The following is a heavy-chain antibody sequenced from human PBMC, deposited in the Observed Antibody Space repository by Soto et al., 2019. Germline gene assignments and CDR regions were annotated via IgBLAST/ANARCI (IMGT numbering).Heavy chain of an antibody. D-gene: IGHD2-21*02. Sequence: QVQLVQSGAEVKQPGSSVKVSCQASGDTFSSFAINWVRQAPGQGLEWMGGIIPIFRTPNYAQNFQGRVTITADEATSTVYMELSTLTSDDAAGYYSAGSTGGDFRAGANRSDWFDPWGQGTLVTVSS. J-gene: IGHJ5*02. V-gene: IGHV1-69*01. CDR3: AGSTGGDFRAGANRSDWFDP. CDR1: GDTFSSFA. CDR2: IIPIFRTP.